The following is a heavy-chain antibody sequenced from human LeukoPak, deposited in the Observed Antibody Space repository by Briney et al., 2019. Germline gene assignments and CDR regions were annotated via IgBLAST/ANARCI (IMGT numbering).Heavy chain of an antibody. Sequence: SETLSLTCAVYGGSFSGYYWSWIRQPPGKGLEWIGEINHSGSTNYNPSLKSRVTISVDTSKNQFSLKLSSVTAADTAVYYCARLSVGATFYYYYYMDVWGKGTTVTISS. CDR3: ARLSVGATFYYYYYMDV. J-gene: IGHJ6*03. V-gene: IGHV4-34*01. CDR1: GGSFSGYY. D-gene: IGHD1-26*01. CDR2: INHSGST.